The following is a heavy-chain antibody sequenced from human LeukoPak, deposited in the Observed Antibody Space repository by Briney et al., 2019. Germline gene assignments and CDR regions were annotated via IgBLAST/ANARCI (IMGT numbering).Heavy chain of an antibody. CDR1: GYTFTSYY. Sequence: GASVNVSCKASGYTFTSYYMHWVRQAPGQGLGWMGIINPSGGSTSYAQKFQGRVTMTRDTSTSTVYMELSSLRSEDTAVYYCARDIDTAMVTDYWGQGTLVTVSS. J-gene: IGHJ4*02. CDR3: ARDIDTAMVTDY. D-gene: IGHD5-18*01. V-gene: IGHV1-46*03. CDR2: INPSGGST.